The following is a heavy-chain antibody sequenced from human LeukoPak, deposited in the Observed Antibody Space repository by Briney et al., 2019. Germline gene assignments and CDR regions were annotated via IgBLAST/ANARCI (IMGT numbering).Heavy chain of an antibody. V-gene: IGHV3-23*01. CDR2: ISDSGGST. CDR3: ANDHGRARSTWYY. CDR1: GFTFRSYA. D-gene: IGHD6-13*01. J-gene: IGHJ4*02. Sequence: PGGSLRLSCAASGFTFRSYAMSWVRQAPGKGLEWVSGISDSGGSTYYADSVKGRFTISRDSSKNMLYLQMNSLRGDDTAVYYCANDHGRARSTWYYWGQGTLVTVSS.